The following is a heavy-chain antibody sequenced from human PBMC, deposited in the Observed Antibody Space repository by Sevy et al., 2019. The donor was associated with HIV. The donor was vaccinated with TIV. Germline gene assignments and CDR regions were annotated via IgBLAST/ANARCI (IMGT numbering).Heavy chain of an antibody. J-gene: IGHJ4*02. V-gene: IGHV3-7*01. CDR1: GFSFRSYW. CDR2: IKQDASEK. Sequence: GGSLRLSCAASGFSFRSYWMTWVRQAPGKGLEWVATIKQDASEKYYVDSVKGRFTISRDNAKNSVYLQMSSLRVEDTAMYFCASDYFWGQGTLVTVSS. CDR3: ASDYF.